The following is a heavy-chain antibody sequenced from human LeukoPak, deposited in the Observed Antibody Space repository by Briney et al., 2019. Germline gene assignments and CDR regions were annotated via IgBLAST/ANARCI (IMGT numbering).Heavy chain of an antibody. D-gene: IGHD3-3*01. CDR1: GFTFSSYA. Sequence: GGSLRLSCAASGFTFSSYAMSWVRQAPGKGLEWVSAISGSGGSTYYADSVKGRFTISRDNSKNTLYLQMNSLRAEDTAVYYCAKDVGIYDFWSGGDSGQGTLVTVSS. CDR2: ISGSGGST. V-gene: IGHV3-23*01. J-gene: IGHJ4*02. CDR3: AKDVGIYDFWSGGD.